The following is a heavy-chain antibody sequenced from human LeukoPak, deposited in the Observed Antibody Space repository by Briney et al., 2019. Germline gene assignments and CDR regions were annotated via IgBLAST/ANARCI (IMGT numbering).Heavy chain of an antibody. D-gene: IGHD3-22*01. V-gene: IGHV1-2*02. CDR1: GYTFTDYY. CDR2: INPNSGGT. Sequence: ASVKVSCKASGYTFTDYYLHWVRQAPGQGLEWMGWINPNSGGTNFAQKFQGRVSMTRDTSISTAYMELSSLRSDDTAVYYCARVADEYYYVSGPLDNWGQGTLVTVSS. J-gene: IGHJ4*02. CDR3: ARVADEYYYVSGPLDN.